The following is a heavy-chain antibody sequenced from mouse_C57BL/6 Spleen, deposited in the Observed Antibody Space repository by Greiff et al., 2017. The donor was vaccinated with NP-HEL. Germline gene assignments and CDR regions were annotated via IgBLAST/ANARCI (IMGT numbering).Heavy chain of an antibody. D-gene: IGHD2-13*01. Sequence: QVHVKQPGTELVKPGASVKLSCKASGYTFTSYWMHWVKQRPGQGLEWIGNINPSNGGTNYNEKFKSKATLTVDKSSSTAYMQLSSLTSEDSAVYYCASNADFWYFDVWGTGTTVTVSS. CDR2: INPSNGGT. CDR1: GYTFTSYW. CDR3: ASNADFWYFDV. J-gene: IGHJ1*03. V-gene: IGHV1-53*01.